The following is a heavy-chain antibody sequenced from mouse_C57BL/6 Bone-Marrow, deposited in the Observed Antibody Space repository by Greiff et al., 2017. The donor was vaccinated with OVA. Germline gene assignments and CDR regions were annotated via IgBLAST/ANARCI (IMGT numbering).Heavy chain of an antibody. V-gene: IGHV14-2*01. CDR1: GFNIKDSY. CDR3: ARDYYGSSYGWYFDV. CDR2: IDPEDGET. D-gene: IGHD1-1*01. J-gene: IGHJ1*03. Sequence: EVQLQHSGAELVKPGASVKLSCTASGFNIKDSYMHWVKQRTEQGLEWIGRIDPEDGETKYAPKFQGKATITADTSSNTAYLQLSSLTSEDTAVYYCARDYYGSSYGWYFDVWGTGTTVTVSS.